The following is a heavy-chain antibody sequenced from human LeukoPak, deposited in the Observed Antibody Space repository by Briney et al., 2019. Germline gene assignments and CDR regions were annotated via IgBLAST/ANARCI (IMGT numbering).Heavy chain of an antibody. Sequence: GESLKISCKGSGYSFTSYWIGWVRQMPGKGLEWMGIIYPGDSDTRYSPSFQGQVTISADKSISAAYLQWSSLKASDTAMYYCARLEGSSWYFFQKREPKSPVDYWGQGTLVTVSS. V-gene: IGHV5-51*01. CDR1: GYSFTSYW. D-gene: IGHD6-13*01. CDR3: ARLEGSSWYFFQKREPKSPVDY. J-gene: IGHJ4*02. CDR2: IYPGDSDT.